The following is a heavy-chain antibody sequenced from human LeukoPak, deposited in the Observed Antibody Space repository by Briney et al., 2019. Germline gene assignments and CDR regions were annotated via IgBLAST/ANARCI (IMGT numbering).Heavy chain of an antibody. CDR3: ARDTTYSSSSGY. J-gene: IGHJ4*02. Sequence: ASVKVSCKASGYTFTGYYMHWVRQAPGQGLEWMGRINPNSGGTNYAQKFQGRVTMTRDTSISTAYMELSRLRSDDTAVYYCARDTTYSSSSGYWGQGTLVTVSS. V-gene: IGHV1-2*06. D-gene: IGHD6-6*01. CDR2: INPNSGGT. CDR1: GYTFTGYY.